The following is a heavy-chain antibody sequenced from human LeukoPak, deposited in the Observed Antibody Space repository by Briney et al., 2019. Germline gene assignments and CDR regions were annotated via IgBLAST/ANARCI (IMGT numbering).Heavy chain of an antibody. J-gene: IGHJ4*02. CDR1: GYTFTGYY. D-gene: IGHD2-2*01. V-gene: IGHV1-2*02. Sequence: GASVKVFYKASGYTFTGYYMHRGRQAPGQRLEWMGWINPNSGGTNYAQKFQGRVTMTRDTSISTAYMELSRLRSDDTAVYYCARDRCSSTSCYLFDYWGQGTLVTVSS. CDR2: INPNSGGT. CDR3: ARDRCSSTSCYLFDY.